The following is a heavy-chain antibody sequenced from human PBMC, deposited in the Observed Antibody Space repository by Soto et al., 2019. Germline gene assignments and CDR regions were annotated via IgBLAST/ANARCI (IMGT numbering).Heavy chain of an antibody. J-gene: IGHJ4*02. V-gene: IGHV4-4*02. CDR1: GGSISSTHS. D-gene: IGHD2-21*01. CDR2: MYHSGST. Sequence: NPSETLSLTCAVSGGSISSTHSWSWVRQPPGKGLEWIAEMYHSGSTNYNPSLKSRASISGDTSKNQFSLKLNSVTAADTAVYFCARAVALPGLFYFEFWGQGALVTVSS. CDR3: ARAVALPGLFYFEF.